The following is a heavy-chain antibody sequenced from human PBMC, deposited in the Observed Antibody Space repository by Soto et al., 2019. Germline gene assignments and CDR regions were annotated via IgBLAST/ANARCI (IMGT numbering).Heavy chain of an antibody. J-gene: IGHJ4*02. CDR3: ARDLHCSGGSCYPVPYFDY. CDR2: IYPGDSDT. V-gene: IGHV5-51*01. D-gene: IGHD2-15*01. Sequence: PGESLKISCKGSGYSFTSYWIGWVRQMPGKGLEWMGIIYPGDSDTRYSPSFQGQVTISADKSISTAYLQWSSLKASDTAMYYCARDLHCSGGSCYPVPYFDYWGQGTLVTVSS. CDR1: GYSFTSYW.